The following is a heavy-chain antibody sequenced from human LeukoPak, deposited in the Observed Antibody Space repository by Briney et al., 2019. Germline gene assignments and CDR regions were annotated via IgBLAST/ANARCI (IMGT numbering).Heavy chain of an antibody. V-gene: IGHV1-18*01. J-gene: IGHJ3*02. D-gene: IGHD2-21*02. Sequence: ASVRVSCTASGYTFTSYGISWVRQAPGQGLEWMGWISAYNGNTNYAQKLQGRVTMTTDTSTSTAYMELRSLRSDDTAVYYCARGFTAMDAFDIWGQGKMVAVFS. CDR3: ARGFTAMDAFDI. CDR1: GYTFTSYG. CDR2: ISAYNGNT.